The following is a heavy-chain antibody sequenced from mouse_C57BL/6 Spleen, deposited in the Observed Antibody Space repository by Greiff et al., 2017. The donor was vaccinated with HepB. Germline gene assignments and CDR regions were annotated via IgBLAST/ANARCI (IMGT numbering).Heavy chain of an antibody. CDR3: ARLITTNYYAMDY. CDR1: GYTFTDYY. V-gene: IGHV1-76*01. J-gene: IGHJ4*01. Sequence: QVQLQQSGAELVRPGASVKLSCKASGYTFTDYYINWVKQRPGQGLEWIARIYPGSGNTYYNEKFKGKATLTAEKSSSTAYMQLSSLTSEDSAVYFCARLITTNYYAMDYWGQGTSVTVSS. D-gene: IGHD2-4*01. CDR2: IYPGSGNT.